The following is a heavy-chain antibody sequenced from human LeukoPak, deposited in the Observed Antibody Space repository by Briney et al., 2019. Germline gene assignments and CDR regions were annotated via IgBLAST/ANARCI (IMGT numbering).Heavy chain of an antibody. D-gene: IGHD1-26*01. J-gene: IGHJ4*02. V-gene: IGHV3-23*01. CDR2: ISGSGGST. Sequence: PGGSLRLSCAASGFTFSSYAMSWVRQAPGKGLEWVSAISGSGGSTYYADSVKGRFTISRDNSKNTLYLQMNSLSAEDTAVYYCARARGDEWELADYWGQGTLVTVSS. CDR1: GFTFSSYA. CDR3: ARARGDEWELADY.